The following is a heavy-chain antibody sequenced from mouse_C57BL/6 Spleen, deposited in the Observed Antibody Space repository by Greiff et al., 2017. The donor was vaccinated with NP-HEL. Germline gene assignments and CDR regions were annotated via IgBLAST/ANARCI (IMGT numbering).Heavy chain of an antibody. Sequence: EVQGVESGGGLVKPGGSLKLSCAASGFTFSSYAMSWVRQTPEKRLEWVATISDGGSYTYYPDNVKGRFTISRDNAKNNLYLQMSHLKSEDTAMYYCARVLSTVVAEDAMDYWGQGTSVTVSS. J-gene: IGHJ4*01. V-gene: IGHV5-4*01. CDR1: GFTFSSYA. CDR3: ARVLSTVVAEDAMDY. D-gene: IGHD1-1*01. CDR2: ISDGGSYT.